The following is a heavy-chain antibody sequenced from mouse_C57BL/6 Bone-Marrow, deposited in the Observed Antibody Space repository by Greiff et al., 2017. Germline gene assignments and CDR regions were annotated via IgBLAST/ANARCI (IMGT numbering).Heavy chain of an antibody. CDR2: ISYSGST. CDR3: ARGVSLYGSLWYFDV. Sequence: EVKLQESGPGLVKPSQSLSLTCSVTGYSITSDYWNWIRKFPGNKLEYMGYISYSGSTYYNPSLKSRISITRDTSKNQYYLQLNSVTTEDTATYYCARGVSLYGSLWYFDVWGTGTTVTVSS. J-gene: IGHJ1*03. D-gene: IGHD1-1*01. V-gene: IGHV3-8*01. CDR1: GYSITSDY.